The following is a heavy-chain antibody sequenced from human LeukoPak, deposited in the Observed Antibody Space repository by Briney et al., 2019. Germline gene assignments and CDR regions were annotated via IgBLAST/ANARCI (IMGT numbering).Heavy chain of an antibody. CDR1: GFTFSSYG. D-gene: IGHD7-27*01. CDR2: LSGNGAKT. Sequence: AGSLRLSCVASGFTFSSYGMSWVRQAPGKGLEWVSALSGNGAKTYYADSVKGRFTISRDNSENTLYLQMNSLRAEDTAVYYCAKDRGWGLDYWGQGTLLTVSS. V-gene: IGHV3-23*01. CDR3: AKDRGWGLDY. J-gene: IGHJ4*02.